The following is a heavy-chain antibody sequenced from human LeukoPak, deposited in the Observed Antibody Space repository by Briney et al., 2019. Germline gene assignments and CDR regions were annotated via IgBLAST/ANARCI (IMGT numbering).Heavy chain of an antibody. J-gene: IGHJ4*02. CDR2: ISGGGGST. CDR3: AKVGSTYCSSTSCYSGGRRGSFDY. Sequence: GGSLRLSCAASGFTFSSYAMSWVRQAAGKGLEWVSAISGGGGSTYYAGSGKGRFTISRDNSKNTLYLQMNSLRAEDTAVYYCAKVGSTYCSSTSCYSGGRRGSFDYWGQGTLVTVSS. V-gene: IGHV3-23*01. CDR1: GFTFSSYA. D-gene: IGHD2-2*01.